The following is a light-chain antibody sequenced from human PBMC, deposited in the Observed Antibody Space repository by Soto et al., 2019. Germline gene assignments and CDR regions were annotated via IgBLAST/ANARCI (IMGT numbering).Light chain of an antibody. CDR2: DVS. J-gene: IGLJ1*01. CDR3: CACVWNSRF. V-gene: IGLV2-11*01. CDR1: SSDVCGYDY. Sequence: QSALTQPRSVSGSPGQSVTLSCTGTSSDVCGYDYVSWYLQHPDKPPKLIIYDVSRRPSAFADRFSGSKSDNTASLTSYRLQAEDDADYYCCACVWNSRFFGTGTKVAVL.